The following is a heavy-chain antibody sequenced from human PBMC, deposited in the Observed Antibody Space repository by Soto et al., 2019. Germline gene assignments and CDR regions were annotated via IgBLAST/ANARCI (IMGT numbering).Heavy chain of an antibody. J-gene: IGHJ4*02. CDR2: IFSNDDK. D-gene: IGHD3-22*01. CDR1: GLSLSNPRMG. Sequence: QVSLKESGPVLVKPTETLTLTCTVSGLSLSNPRMGVSWIRQPPGKALEWLAHIFSNDDKSYSTSLKSRVTISKDTSKSQVVLTMTNMDPVDTATYYCARVYDSSGYEYWGQGTLVTVSS. V-gene: IGHV2-26*01. CDR3: ARVYDSSGYEY.